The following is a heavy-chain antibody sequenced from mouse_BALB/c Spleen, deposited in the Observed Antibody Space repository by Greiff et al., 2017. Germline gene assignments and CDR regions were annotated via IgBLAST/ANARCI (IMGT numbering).Heavy chain of an antibody. Sequence: VQLKESGPGLVKPSQSLSLTCSVTGYSITSGYYWNWIRQFPGNKLEWMGYISYDGSNNYNPSLKNRISITRDTSKNQFFLKLNSVTTEDTATYYCARGATMITSFAYWGQGTLVTVSA. CDR1: GYSITSGYY. J-gene: IGHJ3*01. CDR2: ISYDGSN. CDR3: ARGATMITSFAY. V-gene: IGHV3-6*02. D-gene: IGHD2-4*01.